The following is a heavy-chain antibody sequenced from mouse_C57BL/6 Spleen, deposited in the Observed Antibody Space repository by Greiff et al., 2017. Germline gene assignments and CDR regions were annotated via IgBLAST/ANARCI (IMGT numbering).Heavy chain of an antibody. CDR3: TGVWDYGWFAY. Sequence: EVMLVESGEGLVKPGGSLKLSCAASGFTFSSYAMSWVRQTPEKRLEWVAYISSGGDYIYYADTVQGRFTISRDNARNTLYLQMSSLKSEDTAMYYCTGVWDYGWFAYWGQGTLVTVSA. D-gene: IGHD2-4*01. CDR1: GFTFSSYA. V-gene: IGHV5-9-1*02. J-gene: IGHJ3*01. CDR2: ISSGGDYI.